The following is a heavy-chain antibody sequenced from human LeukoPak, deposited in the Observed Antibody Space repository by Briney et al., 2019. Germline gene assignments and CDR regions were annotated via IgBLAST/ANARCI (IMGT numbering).Heavy chain of an antibody. CDR2: ISSSGSTI. CDR1: GFTFSSYE. V-gene: IGHV3-48*03. Sequence: GGSLRLSCAASGFTFSSYEMNWVRQAPGKGLEWVSYISSSGSTIYYADSVKGRFTISRDNAKNSLYLQMNSLRSEDTAVYYCGRVSCGGNCYSLIGTFDIWGQGTMVTVSS. J-gene: IGHJ3*02. CDR3: GRVSCGGNCYSLIGTFDI. D-gene: IGHD2-15*01.